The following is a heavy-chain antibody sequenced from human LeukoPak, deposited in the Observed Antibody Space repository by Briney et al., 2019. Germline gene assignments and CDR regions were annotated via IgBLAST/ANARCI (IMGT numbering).Heavy chain of an antibody. V-gene: IGHV4-39*01. D-gene: IGHD4-11*01. CDR2: IHYSGST. CDR3: ARHFYSANYYFDY. J-gene: IGHJ4*02. CDR1: GGSLSSSGYY. Sequence: SETLSLTCTVSGGSLSSSGYYWGWIRQPPGKGLEWIGSIHYSGSTYYNPSLKSRVTISVDTSNNQFSLKLSSVTAADTAVFYCARHFYSANYYFDYWGQGTLVTVSS.